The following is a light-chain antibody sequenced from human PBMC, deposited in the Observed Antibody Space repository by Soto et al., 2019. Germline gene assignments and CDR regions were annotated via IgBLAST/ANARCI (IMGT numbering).Light chain of an antibody. CDR1: QSVTSSS. Sequence: ENVLTQSPGTLSLSPGERATLSCRASQSVTSSSLAWYPQKPGQAPRLPIYSASSRATGVPDRFSGSGSTTDFTLTISSLEPEDFAVYCCQQRSNWPPYTCGQGT. CDR3: QQRSNWPPYT. CDR2: SAS. V-gene: IGKV3D-20*02. J-gene: IGKJ2*01.